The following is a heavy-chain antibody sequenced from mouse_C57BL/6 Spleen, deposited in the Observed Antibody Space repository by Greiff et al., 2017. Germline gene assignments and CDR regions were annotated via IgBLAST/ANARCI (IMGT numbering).Heavy chain of an antibody. V-gene: IGHV1-80*01. J-gene: IGHJ2*01. CDR1: GFNIKDDY. CDR3: ARDGIWYFDY. Sequence: QVQLQQSGAELVRPGASVKLSCTASGFNIKDDYMHWVKQRPGKGLEWIGQIYPGDGDTNYNGKVKGKATLTADKSSSTAYMQLSSLTSEDSAVYFCARDGIWYFDYWGQGTTLTVSS. CDR2: IYPGDGDT. D-gene: IGHD1-1*02.